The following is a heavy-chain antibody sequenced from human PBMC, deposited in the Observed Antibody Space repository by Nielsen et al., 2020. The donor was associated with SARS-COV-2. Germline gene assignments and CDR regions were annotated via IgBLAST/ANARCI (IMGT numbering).Heavy chain of an antibody. D-gene: IGHD2-21*02. Sequence: GESLKISCSASGFTFSSYAMHWVRQAPGKGLEWVSYISSSGSTIYYADSVKGRFTISRDNAKNSLYLQMNSLRAEDTAVYYCARDLSDNYYYYGMDVWGQGTTVTVSS. J-gene: IGHJ6*02. CDR3: ARDLSDNYYYYGMDV. V-gene: IGHV3-48*03. CDR2: ISSSGSTI. CDR1: GFTFSSYA.